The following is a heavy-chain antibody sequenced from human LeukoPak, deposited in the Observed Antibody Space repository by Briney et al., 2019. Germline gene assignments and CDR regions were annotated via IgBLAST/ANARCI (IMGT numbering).Heavy chain of an antibody. CDR2: IDSGGCT. Sequence: HSGGSLRLSCAASGFTVGGNQMTWVRQAPGKGLEWVSLIDSGGCTKYEDSVKGRFTITRDNSKNTMYLQMNSLRVEDTAVYYCARKTDTSMLVDYWGQGTLVTVSS. D-gene: IGHD5-18*01. J-gene: IGHJ4*02. V-gene: IGHV3-66*02. CDR1: GFTVGGNQ. CDR3: ARKTDTSMLVDY.